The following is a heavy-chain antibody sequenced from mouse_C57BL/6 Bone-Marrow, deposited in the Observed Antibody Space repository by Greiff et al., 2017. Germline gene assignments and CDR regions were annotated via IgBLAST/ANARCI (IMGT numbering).Heavy chain of an antibody. D-gene: IGHD2-4*01. Sequence: VQLQQSGAELASPGASVPLSCKASGYTFTDHIMNWVKKRPGQGLEWIGRIYPVRGETNTYQKFMGKANFSVDRYSSTVYMVLNSLTAEDHAVYYCGRGGYDYDGYAMDYWGQGTSVTVSA. CDR3: GRGGYDYDGYAMDY. CDR1: GYTFTDHI. V-gene: IGHV1-11*01. CDR2: IYPVRGET. J-gene: IGHJ4*01.